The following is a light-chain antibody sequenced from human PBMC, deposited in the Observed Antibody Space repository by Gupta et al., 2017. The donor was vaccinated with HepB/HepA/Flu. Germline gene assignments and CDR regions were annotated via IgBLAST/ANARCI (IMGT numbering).Light chain of an antibody. CDR3: QQYTYWPLT. CDR1: QSVTSN. V-gene: IGKV3-15*01. CDR2: GAS. J-gene: IGKJ4*01. Sequence: ELVMTQSPATLPVSPGERATLSCRASQSVTSNLAWYQRKPGQAPRLLIYGASTRATGIPARFSGSGSGTEFTLTISSLQSEDFAVYYCQQYTYWPLTFGGGTKVEIK.